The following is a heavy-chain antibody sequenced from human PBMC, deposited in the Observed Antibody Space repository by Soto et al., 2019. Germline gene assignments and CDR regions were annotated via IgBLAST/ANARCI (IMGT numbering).Heavy chain of an antibody. V-gene: IGHV1-69*13. J-gene: IGHJ4*02. D-gene: IGHD1-26*01. CDR1: GGTFSSYA. Sequence: GASVKVSCKASGGTFSSYAISWVRQAPGQGLEWMGGIIPIFGTANYAQKFQGRVTITADESTSTAYMELSSLRSEDTAVYYCARACSNYSACGPPPYYFDYWGQGTLVTVSS. CDR2: IIPIFGTA. CDR3: ARACSNYSACGPPPYYFDY.